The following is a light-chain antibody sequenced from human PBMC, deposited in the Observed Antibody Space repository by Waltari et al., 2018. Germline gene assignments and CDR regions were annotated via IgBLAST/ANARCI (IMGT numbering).Light chain of an antibody. CDR1: SSHLGTYDY. J-gene: IGLJ1*01. Sequence: QSALTQPASVSGSPGQSITISCTGTSSHLGTYDYVSWYQQHPGKAPKLMIYDVTKRPSGIANRFSGSKSGNTASLTISGLQAEDEADYYCSSYTTSSTVYVFGTGTKVTVL. CDR3: SSYTTSSTVYV. V-gene: IGLV2-14*03. CDR2: DVT.